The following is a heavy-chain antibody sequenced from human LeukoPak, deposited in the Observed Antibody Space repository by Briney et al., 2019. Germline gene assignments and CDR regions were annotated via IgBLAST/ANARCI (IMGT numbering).Heavy chain of an antibody. V-gene: IGHV4-39*07. J-gene: IGHJ4*02. Sequence: SETLSLTCTVSGGPVSSSSYYWGWVRQSPEKGLECIGTIYYAGDTYYNPSLKSRVTISVDTSKNQFSLKLSSVTAADTAVYYCARRGPIGGAARGYFDYWGQGTLVTVSS. CDR2: IYYAGDT. CDR3: ARRGPIGGAARGYFDY. D-gene: IGHD6-6*01. CDR1: GGPVSSSSYY.